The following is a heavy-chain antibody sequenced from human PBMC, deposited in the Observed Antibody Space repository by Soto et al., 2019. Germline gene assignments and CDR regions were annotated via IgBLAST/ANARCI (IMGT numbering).Heavy chain of an antibody. V-gene: IGHV4-34*01. J-gene: IGHJ6*02. CDR2: INHSGST. CDR1: GGSFSGYY. Sequence: SETLSLTCAVYGGSFSGYYWSWIRQPPGKGLEGIGEINHSGSTNYNPPLKSRVTISEDTSKNQFSLKLSSVTAPDTGVYYCARNGMDVWGQGTTVTVSS. CDR3: ARNGMDV.